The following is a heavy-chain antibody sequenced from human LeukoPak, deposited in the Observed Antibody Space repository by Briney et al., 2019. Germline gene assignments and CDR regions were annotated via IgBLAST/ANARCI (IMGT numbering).Heavy chain of an antibody. V-gene: IGHV4-34*01. D-gene: IGHD3-22*01. J-gene: IGHJ4*02. Sequence: SETLSLTCAVYGGSFSGYYWSWIRQPPGKVLEWIGEINHSGSTNYNPSLKSRVTISVDTSKNQFSLKLSSVTAADTAVYYCARTKGHYDSCGYYYWGQGTLVTVSS. CDR2: INHSGST. CDR3: ARTKGHYDSCGYYY. CDR1: GGSFSGYY.